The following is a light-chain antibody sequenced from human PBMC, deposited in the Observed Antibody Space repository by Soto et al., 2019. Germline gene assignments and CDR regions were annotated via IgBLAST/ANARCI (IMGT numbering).Light chain of an antibody. CDR2: GAS. J-gene: IGKJ2*01. V-gene: IGKV3-20*01. Sequence: EIVLTQSPGTLSLSPGERATLSCRASQSVNGNYLTWYQQKPGQAPRLLIYGASSRATGIPARFSGRGSGTDFTLTISRLEPEDFAVYYCQQYGSSFRYTFGQGTKLEIK. CDR3: QQYGSSFRYT. CDR1: QSVNGNY.